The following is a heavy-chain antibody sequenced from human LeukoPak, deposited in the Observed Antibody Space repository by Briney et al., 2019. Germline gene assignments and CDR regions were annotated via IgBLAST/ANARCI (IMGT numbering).Heavy chain of an antibody. J-gene: IGHJ4*02. D-gene: IGHD3-22*01. Sequence: PGGSLRLSCAASGFTVSSNYMSWVRQAPGKGLEWVSVIYSGGSTYYADSVKGRFTISRDNSKNTLYLQMNSLRAEDTAVYYCARDQHYDSSGYLDYWGQGTLVTVSS. V-gene: IGHV3-53*01. CDR3: ARDQHYDSSGYLDY. CDR1: GFTVSSNY. CDR2: IYSGGST.